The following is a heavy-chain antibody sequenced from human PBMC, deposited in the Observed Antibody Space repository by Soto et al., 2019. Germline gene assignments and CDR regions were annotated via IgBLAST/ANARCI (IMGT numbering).Heavy chain of an antibody. D-gene: IGHD4-17*01. CDR3: ARLRWTNYYYYGMDV. J-gene: IGHJ6*02. CDR1: GYSFTSYW. V-gene: IGHV5-51*01. CDR2: IYPGDSDT. Sequence: PGESLKISCKGSGYSFTSYWIGWVRQMPGKGLEWMGIIYPGDSDTRYSPSFQGQVTISADKSISTAYLQWSSLKASDTAMYYCARLRWTNYYYYGMDVWGQGTTVTVSS.